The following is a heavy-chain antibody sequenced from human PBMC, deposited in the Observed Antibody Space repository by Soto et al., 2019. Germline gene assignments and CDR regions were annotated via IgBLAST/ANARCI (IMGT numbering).Heavy chain of an antibody. CDR1: GGSISSSSYY. Sequence: QLQLQESGPGLVKPSETLSLTCTVSGGSISSSSYYWGWIRQPPGKGLEWIGSIYYSGSTYYNPSLKLRLTISVDTSKNQFSLKLRSVTAADTAVFYRARHDVQGGSYFNYWGQGTMVTVSS. D-gene: IGHD1-26*01. V-gene: IGHV4-39*01. CDR3: ARHDVQGGSYFNY. J-gene: IGHJ4*02. CDR2: IYYSGST.